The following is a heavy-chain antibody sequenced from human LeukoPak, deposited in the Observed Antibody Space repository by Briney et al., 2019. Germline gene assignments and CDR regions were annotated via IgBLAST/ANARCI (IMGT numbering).Heavy chain of an antibody. D-gene: IGHD2-15*01. CDR3: AKDEGGYYYNWFDP. Sequence: PGGSLRLSCAASGFTVSSNYMSWVRQAPGKGLEWVSVIYSGGSTYYADSVKGRFTISRDNSKNTLYLQMNSLRAEDTAVYYCAKDEGGYYYNWFDPWGQGTLVTVSS. V-gene: IGHV3-66*01. CDR1: GFTVSSNY. CDR2: IYSGGST. J-gene: IGHJ5*02.